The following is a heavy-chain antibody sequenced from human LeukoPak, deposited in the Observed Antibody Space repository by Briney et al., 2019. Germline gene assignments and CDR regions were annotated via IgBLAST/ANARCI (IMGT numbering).Heavy chain of an antibody. D-gene: IGHD3-10*01. CDR3: ARESNYYGSAIDY. Sequence: SETLSLTCTVSGGSISSYYWSWIRQPPGKGLEWIGYIYYSGSTNYNPSLKSRVTISVDTSKNQSSLKLSSVTAADTAVYYCARESNYYGSAIDYWGQGTLVTVSS. CDR2: IYYSGST. CDR1: GGSISSYY. V-gene: IGHV4-59*01. J-gene: IGHJ4*02.